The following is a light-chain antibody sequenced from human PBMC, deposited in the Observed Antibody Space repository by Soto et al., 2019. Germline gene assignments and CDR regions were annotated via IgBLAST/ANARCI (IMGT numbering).Light chain of an antibody. V-gene: IGLV2-14*01. J-gene: IGLJ1*01. CDR2: DVT. CDR3: SSYTSSSTYV. CDR1: SSDIDGYNY. Sequence: QSALTQPASVSGSPGQSITISCTEASSDIDGYNYVSWYQQHPVKAPKLIIYDVTNRPSGVSNRFSGSKSGNTASLTISGLQAEDEAYYYCSSYTSSSTYVFGTGTKVTVL.